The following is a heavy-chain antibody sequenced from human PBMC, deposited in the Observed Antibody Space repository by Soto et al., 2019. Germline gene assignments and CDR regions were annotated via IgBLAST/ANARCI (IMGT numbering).Heavy chain of an antibody. CDR3: ARAQTAGTLVYFDY. CDR2: IYHSGST. V-gene: IGHV4-30-2*01. Sequence: SETLSLTCAVSGGSISSGGYSWSWIRQPPGKGLEWIGYIYHSGSTYYNPSLKSRVTISVDRSKNQFSLKLSSVTAADTAVYYCARAQTAGTLVYFDYWGQGTLVTVSS. D-gene: IGHD6-13*01. CDR1: GGSISSGGYS. J-gene: IGHJ4*02.